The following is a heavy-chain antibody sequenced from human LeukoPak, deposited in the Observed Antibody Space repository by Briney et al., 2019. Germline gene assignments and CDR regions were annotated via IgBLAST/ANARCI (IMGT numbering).Heavy chain of an antibody. J-gene: IGHJ4*02. CDR2: IYYSGST. V-gene: IGHV4-30-4*08. CDR1: GGSFSGYY. Sequence: SETLSLTCAVYGGSFSGYYWSWIRQPPGKGLEWIGYIYYSGSTYYNPSLKSRVTISVDTSKNQFSLKLSSVTAADTAVYYCARVGSEMAYLGYYFDYWGQGTLVTVSS. D-gene: IGHD5-24*01. CDR3: ARVGSEMAYLGYYFDY.